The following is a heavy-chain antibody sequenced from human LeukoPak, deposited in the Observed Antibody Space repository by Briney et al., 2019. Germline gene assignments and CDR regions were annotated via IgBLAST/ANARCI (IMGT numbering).Heavy chain of an antibody. J-gene: IGHJ5*02. D-gene: IGHD1-1*01. V-gene: IGHV5-51*01. CDR2: TYPGNSDT. Sequence: GESLKISCRGSGYSFSNYWVAWVRQKPGSGLEWMGITYPGNSDTRYSPSFQGQVTISADKSINTAYLQRSSLKASDTAIYYCARRGETRWFDPWGQGTLVTVSS. CDR1: GYSFSNYW. CDR3: ARRGETRWFDP.